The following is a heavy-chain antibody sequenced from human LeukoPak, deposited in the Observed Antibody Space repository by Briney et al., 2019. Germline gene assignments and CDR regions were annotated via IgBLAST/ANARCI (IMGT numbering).Heavy chain of an antibody. CDR3: ARDPYFDAFDM. Sequence: SGGSLRLPCVVSGFIFSSYWMSWARQASGKGLEWVANIKEDGNEQYYVDSVRGRFTIFRDNAKNSLYLQMNSLRVEDTAMYYCARDPYFDAFDMWGQGTMVTVSS. CDR1: GFIFSSYW. V-gene: IGHV3-7*01. J-gene: IGHJ3*02. CDR2: IKEDGNEQ. D-gene: IGHD3-3*01.